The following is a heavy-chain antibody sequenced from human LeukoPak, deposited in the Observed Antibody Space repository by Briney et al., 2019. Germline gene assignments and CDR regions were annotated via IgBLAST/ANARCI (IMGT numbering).Heavy chain of an antibody. CDR2: IIPIFGTA. CDR3: ARSRFLPRHYYYYYMDV. J-gene: IGHJ6*03. CDR1: GGTFSSYA. V-gene: IGHV1-69*05. Sequence: ASVKVSCKASGGTFSSYAISWVRQAPGQGLEWMGGIIPIFGTANYAQKFQGRVTIATDESTSTAYMELSSLRSEDTAVYYCARSRFLPRHYYYYYMDVWGKGTTVTVSS. D-gene: IGHD3-3*01.